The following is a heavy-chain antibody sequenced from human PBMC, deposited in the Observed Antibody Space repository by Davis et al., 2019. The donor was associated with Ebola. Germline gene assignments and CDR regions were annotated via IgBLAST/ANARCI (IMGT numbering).Heavy chain of an antibody. CDR3: ARAPIAGAGTRWGTRWFDP. V-gene: IGHV4-59*11. J-gene: IGHJ5*02. CDR1: GVSISRHY. Sequence: PSETLSLTCTVSGVSISRHYWSWIRQPPGKRLEWIGSIYYTGSAYYNSSLNGRVTISVDTSKNQFSLKLSSVTAADTAVYYCARAPIAGAGTRWGTRWFDPWGQGTLVTVSS. D-gene: IGHD6-13*01. CDR2: IYYTGSA.